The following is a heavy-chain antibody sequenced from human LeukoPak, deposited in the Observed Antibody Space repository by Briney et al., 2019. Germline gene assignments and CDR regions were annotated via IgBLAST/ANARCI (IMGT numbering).Heavy chain of an antibody. CDR1: GFTFGDYA. J-gene: IGHJ4*02. Sequence: GGSLRLSCTASGFTFGDYAMSWVRQAPGKGLEWVGFIRSKAYGGTTEYAASVKGRFTISRDDSKSIAYLQMNSLKTEDTAVYYCTRDLSTYYYDSSGYYPLAYWGQGTLVTVS. V-gene: IGHV3-49*04. CDR3: TRDLSTYYYDSSGYYPLAY. CDR2: IRSKAYGGTT. D-gene: IGHD3-22*01.